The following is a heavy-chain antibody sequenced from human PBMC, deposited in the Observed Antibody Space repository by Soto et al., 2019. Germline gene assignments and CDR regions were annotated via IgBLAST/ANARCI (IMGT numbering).Heavy chain of an antibody. CDR3: ARLTRRRYASGSYYDMDV. D-gene: IGHD3-10*01. V-gene: IGHV1-69*13. CDR1: GGTFSSYA. Sequence: GASVKVSCKASGGTFSSYAISWVRQAPGQGLEWMGGIIPIFGTANYAQKFQGRVTITADESTSTAYLELSSLRSSDTAVYYCARLTRRRYASGSYYDMDVWGQGTTVTVAS. J-gene: IGHJ6*02. CDR2: IIPIFGTA.